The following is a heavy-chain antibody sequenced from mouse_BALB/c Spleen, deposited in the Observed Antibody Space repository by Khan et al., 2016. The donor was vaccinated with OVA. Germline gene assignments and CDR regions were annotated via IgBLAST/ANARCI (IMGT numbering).Heavy chain of an antibody. CDR1: GFTFSDYG. Sequence: EVELVESGGGLVQPGGSRKLSCAASGFTFSDYGLAWVRQAPGKGPEWVAFISSLAYSINYAATVTGRFTISRENAKNTLYLEMSSLRSEDTAMYYCARSWAMDYWGQGASVTVSS. J-gene: IGHJ4*01. V-gene: IGHV5-15*02. CDR2: ISSLAYSI. CDR3: ARSWAMDY.